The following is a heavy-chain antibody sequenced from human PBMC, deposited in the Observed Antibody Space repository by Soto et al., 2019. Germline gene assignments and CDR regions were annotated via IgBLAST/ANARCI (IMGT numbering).Heavy chain of an antibody. D-gene: IGHD6-19*01. J-gene: IGHJ4*02. CDR3: ARDSSSSGWYDY. Sequence: GGSLRLSCAASGFTFSSYGMHWVRQAPGKGLEWVAVIWYDRSNKYYADSVKGRFTISRDNSKNTLYLQMNSPRAEDTAVYYCARDSSSSGWYDYWGQGTLVTVSS. CDR1: GFTFSSYG. V-gene: IGHV3-33*01. CDR2: IWYDRSNK.